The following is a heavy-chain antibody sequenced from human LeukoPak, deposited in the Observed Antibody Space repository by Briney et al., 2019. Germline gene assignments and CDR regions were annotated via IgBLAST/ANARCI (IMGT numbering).Heavy chain of an antibody. CDR1: GSSISSYY. J-gene: IGHJ4*02. V-gene: IGHV4-59*01. CDR3: ARDRPYYYGSGSYYDGFDS. Sequence: KPSETLSLTCTVPGSSISSYYWSWIRQPPGKGLEWIGYIYHSGSTNYNPSLKSRVTISLDTSKNPFSLKLSSVTAADTAVYYCARDRPYYYGSGSYYDGFDSWGQGILVTVSS. CDR2: IYHSGST. D-gene: IGHD3-10*01.